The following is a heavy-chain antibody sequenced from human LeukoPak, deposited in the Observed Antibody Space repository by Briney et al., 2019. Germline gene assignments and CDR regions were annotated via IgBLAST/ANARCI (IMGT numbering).Heavy chain of an antibody. J-gene: IGHJ4*02. V-gene: IGHV3-66*01. D-gene: IGHD2-21*01. Sequence: GGSLRLSCAASEFSVGSNYMTWVRQAPGKGLECVSLIYSGGSTYYADSVKGRFTISRDNSKNTLYLQMNSLRAEDTAMYYCARDWMLFHRPDYWGQGTLVTVSS. CDR3: ARDWMLFHRPDY. CDR1: EFSVGSNY. CDR2: IYSGGST.